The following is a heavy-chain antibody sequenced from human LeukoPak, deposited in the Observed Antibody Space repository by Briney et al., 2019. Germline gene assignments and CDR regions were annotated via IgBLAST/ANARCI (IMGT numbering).Heavy chain of an antibody. Sequence: ASVTVSCKASGYTFTHYYMHWVRQAPGQGLEWMGWINPHSGGTNFAQNFQDRVTMTRDTSISTAYMELSRLRSDDTAVYYCAREMTTELLGCFDPWGQGTLVTVSS. J-gene: IGHJ5*02. V-gene: IGHV1-2*02. CDR1: GYTFTHYY. D-gene: IGHD4-17*01. CDR3: AREMTTELLGCFDP. CDR2: INPHSGGT.